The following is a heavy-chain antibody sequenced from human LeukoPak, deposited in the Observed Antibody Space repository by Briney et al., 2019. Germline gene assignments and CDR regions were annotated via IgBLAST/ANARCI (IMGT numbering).Heavy chain of an antibody. D-gene: IGHD2-15*01. Sequence: GGSLRLSCAPSGFTFTNYWMTWVRQAPGKGLEWVANINQNGVEKYYVESVKGRFTISRDSGRNSLFLQMNSLRAEDTAVYYCAGPISGRYCSGGSCPNWFDPWGQGTLVTVSS. V-gene: IGHV3-7*01. CDR2: INQNGVEK. CDR1: GFTFTNYW. CDR3: AGPISGRYCSGGSCPNWFDP. J-gene: IGHJ5*02.